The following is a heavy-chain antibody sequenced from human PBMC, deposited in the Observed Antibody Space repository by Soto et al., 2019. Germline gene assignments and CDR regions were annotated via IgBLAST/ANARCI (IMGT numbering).Heavy chain of an antibody. J-gene: IGHJ4*02. Sequence: GESLKSSCQASGYTFTNYWTAWVRHMPGRGLEWMGLIFPRDSDTRYNSSFEGQVTISADRSIANAYLQWTSLKASDTATYFCARLGSLIQPIHXWGQGTPVTVSX. V-gene: IGHV5-51*01. CDR3: ARLGSLIQPIHX. D-gene: IGHD3-16*01. CDR2: IFPRDSDT. CDR1: GYTFTNYW.